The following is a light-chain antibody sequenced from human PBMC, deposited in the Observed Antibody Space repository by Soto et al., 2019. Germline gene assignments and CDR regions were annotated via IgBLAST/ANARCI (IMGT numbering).Light chain of an antibody. J-gene: IGLJ1*01. Sequence: QSVLTQPPSVSAAPGQKVPISCSGSSSNIGNNYVSWYQQLPGTAPKLLIYDNNKQPSGIPDRFSGSKSGTSATLGITGLQTGDEADYYCGTWDSSLSGVFGTGTKLTVL. CDR2: DNN. CDR1: SSNIGNNY. CDR3: GTWDSSLSGV. V-gene: IGLV1-51*01.